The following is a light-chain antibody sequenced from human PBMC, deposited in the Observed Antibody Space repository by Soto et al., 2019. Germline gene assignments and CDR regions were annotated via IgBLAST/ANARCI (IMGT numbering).Light chain of an antibody. CDR1: RDIRKY. CDR2: DAS. Sequence: DIQMTQSPSSLSASVGDRVTITCQASRDIRKYLNWYQQNPGKAPKLLIYDASNLETGVTSRFSGSGSGSYFTFTISSLQSEDIATYYCQQYHTLVSFGGGTKVEIK. V-gene: IGKV1-33*01. CDR3: QQYHTLVS. J-gene: IGKJ4*01.